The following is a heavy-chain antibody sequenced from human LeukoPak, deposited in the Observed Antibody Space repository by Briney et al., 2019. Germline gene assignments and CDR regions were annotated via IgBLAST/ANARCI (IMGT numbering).Heavy chain of an antibody. D-gene: IGHD6-13*01. CDR2: LYSGGST. Sequence: GGSLRLSCAASGFTVSRNYMSWVRQAPGKGLEWVSVLYSGGSTYYADSVKGRFTISRDNSKNTLYLQMNSLRAEDTAVYYCARDLSSWEGPIDYWGQGTLVTVSS. CDR1: GFTVSRNY. CDR3: ARDLSSWEGPIDY. J-gene: IGHJ4*02. V-gene: IGHV3-66*01.